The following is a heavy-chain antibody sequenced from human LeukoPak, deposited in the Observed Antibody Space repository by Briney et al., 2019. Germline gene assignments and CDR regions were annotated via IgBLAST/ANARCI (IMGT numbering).Heavy chain of an antibody. CDR1: GYTFTYYY. D-gene: IGHD1-26*01. V-gene: IGHV1-2*02. J-gene: IGHJ3*02. CDR3: ARDLEGDRGSSLGGDAFDI. Sequence: GASVKVSCKTSGYTFTYYYIHWVRQAPGQGLEWMAWMNPNSGGTSYAQKFQGRVTMTRDTSISTAYMELSRLRSDDTAVYYCARDLEGDRGSSLGGDAFDIWGQGTMVTVSS. CDR2: MNPNSGGT.